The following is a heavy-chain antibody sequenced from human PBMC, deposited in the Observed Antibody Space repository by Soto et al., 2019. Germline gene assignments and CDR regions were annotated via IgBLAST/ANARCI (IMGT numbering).Heavy chain of an antibody. J-gene: IGHJ4*02. CDR3: ARDTDSGAFDY. CDR2: IYYSGST. Sequence: PSETLSLTCTVSGGSISSYYWSWIRQPPGKGLEWIGYIYYSGSTNYNPSLKSRVTISADTSKNQFSLKLSSVTAADTAVYYCARDTDSGAFDYWGQGTLVTVSS. CDR1: GGSISSYY. D-gene: IGHD7-27*01. V-gene: IGHV4-59*13.